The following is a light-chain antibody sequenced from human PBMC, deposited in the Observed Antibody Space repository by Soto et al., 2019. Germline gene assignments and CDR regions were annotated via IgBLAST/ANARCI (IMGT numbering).Light chain of an antibody. V-gene: IGKV3-20*01. CDR2: GIS. CDR3: QQYSTLPHT. CDR1: QSVSNRY. Sequence: ESVLTQSPGTLSLSPGEIATLSCRASQSVSNRYFAWYQQKPGQAPRLLIYGISSRATGIPDRFSGSGSGTDFTLTISRLEPEDFVVYYCQQYSTLPHTFGQGTKLEVK. J-gene: IGKJ2*01.